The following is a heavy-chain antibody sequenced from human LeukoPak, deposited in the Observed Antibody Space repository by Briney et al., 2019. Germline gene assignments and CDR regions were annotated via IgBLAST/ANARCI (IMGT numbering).Heavy chain of an antibody. D-gene: IGHD6-19*01. J-gene: IGHJ4*02. CDR2: INPNSGGT. CDR1: GYTFTGYY. Sequence: ASVKVSCKASGYTFTGYYMHWVRQAPGQGLEWMGRINPNSGGTNYAQKFQGRVTLTRDTSISTGYMELTSLRSDDTAVYYCARGSSGWYDYWGQGTLVTVSS. CDR3: ARGSSGWYDY. V-gene: IGHV1-2*06.